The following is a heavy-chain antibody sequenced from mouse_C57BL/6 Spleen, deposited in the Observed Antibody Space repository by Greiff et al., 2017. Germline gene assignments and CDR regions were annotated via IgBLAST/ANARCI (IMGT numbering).Heavy chain of an antibody. J-gene: IGHJ1*03. V-gene: IGHV1-82*01. CDR2: IYPGDGDT. D-gene: IGHD1-1*02. CDR3: ASMEYFDV. Sequence: LQESGPELVKPGASVKISCKASGYAFSSSWMNWVKQRPGKGLEWIGRIYPGDGDTNYNGKFKGKATLTADKSSSTAYMQLSSLTSEDSAVYFCASMEYFDVWGTGTTVTVSS. CDR1: GYAFSSSW.